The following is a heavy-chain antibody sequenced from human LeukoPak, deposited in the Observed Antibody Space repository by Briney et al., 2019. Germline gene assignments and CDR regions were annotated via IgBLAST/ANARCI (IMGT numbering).Heavy chain of an antibody. CDR1: GFTFSSYS. CDR2: ISSSSSYI. V-gene: IGHV3-21*01. Sequence: AGGSLRLSCAASGFTFSSYSMNWVRQAPGKGLEWVSSISSSSSYIYYADSVKGRFTISRDNAKNSLYLQMNSLRAEDTAVYYCARDDGYNLGFDYWGQGTLVTVSS. D-gene: IGHD5-24*01. CDR3: ARDDGYNLGFDY. J-gene: IGHJ4*02.